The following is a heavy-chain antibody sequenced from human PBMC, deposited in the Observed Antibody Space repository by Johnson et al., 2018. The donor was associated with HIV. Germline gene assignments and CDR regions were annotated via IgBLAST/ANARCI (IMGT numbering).Heavy chain of an antibody. D-gene: IGHD3-3*01. J-gene: IGHJ3*02. Sequence: VQLVESGGGLIQPGGSLRLSCAASGFTVSSNYMSWVRQAPGKGLEWVGRIKSKTDGGTTDYAAPVKGRFTISRDDSKNKLYLQMNSLKTEDTVVYYCTTDLGVGWSGVTDAFDIWGQGTVVTVSS. CDR1: GFTVSSNY. CDR2: IKSKTDGGTT. CDR3: TTDLGVGWSGVTDAFDI. V-gene: IGHV3-15*01.